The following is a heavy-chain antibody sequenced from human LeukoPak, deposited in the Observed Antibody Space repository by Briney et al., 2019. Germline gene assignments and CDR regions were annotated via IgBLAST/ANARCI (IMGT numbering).Heavy chain of an antibody. CDR3: AKPSSRYYYYYYMDV. CDR1: GFTFSSYA. CDR2: ISGSGGST. V-gene: IGHV3-23*01. J-gene: IGHJ6*03. Sequence: PGGSLRLSCAASGFTFSSYAMSWVRQAPGKGLEWVSAISGSGGSTYYADSVKGRFTISRDNSKNTLYLQMNSLRAEDTAVYYCAKPSSRYYYYYYMDVWGKGTTVTVSS.